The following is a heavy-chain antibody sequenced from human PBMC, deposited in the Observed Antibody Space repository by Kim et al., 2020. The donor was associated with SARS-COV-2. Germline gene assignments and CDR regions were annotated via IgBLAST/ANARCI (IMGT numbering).Heavy chain of an antibody. CDR1: GGSISSGSYY. CDR2: IYTSGST. Sequence: SETLSLTCTVSGGSISSGSYYWSWIRQPAGKGLEWIGRIYTSGSTNYNPSLKSRVTISVDTSKNQFSLKLSSVTAADTAVYYCARDNQLPNAFDIWGQGTMVTVSS. J-gene: IGHJ3*02. D-gene: IGHD2-2*01. V-gene: IGHV4-61*02. CDR3: ARDNQLPNAFDI.